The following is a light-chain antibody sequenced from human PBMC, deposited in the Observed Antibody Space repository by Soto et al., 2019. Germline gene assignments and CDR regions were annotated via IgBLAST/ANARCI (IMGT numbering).Light chain of an antibody. J-gene: IGLJ1*01. CDR1: TNEGGSNMF. V-gene: IGLV2-23*01. CDR3: CSYVSGGTYV. Sequence: SVLTQPASVSGSPKQSNTISCTGITNEGGSNMFVSWYQQQAVKALKLMIYYGTKRPPANSNRFSASKSVNTASLIISGLQAEDEADYYCCSYVSGGTYVFGAGTKVTVL. CDR2: YGT.